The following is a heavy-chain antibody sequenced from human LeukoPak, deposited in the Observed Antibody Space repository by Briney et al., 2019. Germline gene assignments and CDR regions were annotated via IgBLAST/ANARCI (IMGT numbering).Heavy chain of an antibody. V-gene: IGHV4-34*01. D-gene: IGHD3-3*01. CDR3: ARERPQGNYDFWSGYPEYNWFDP. CDR1: GGSFSGYY. J-gene: IGHJ5*02. Sequence: SETLSLTCAVYGGSFSGYYWSWIRQPPGKGLEWIGEINHIGSTNYNPSLKSRVTISVDTSKNQFSLKLSSVTAADTAVYYCARERPQGNYDFWSGYPEYNWFDPWGQGTLVTVSS. CDR2: INHIGST.